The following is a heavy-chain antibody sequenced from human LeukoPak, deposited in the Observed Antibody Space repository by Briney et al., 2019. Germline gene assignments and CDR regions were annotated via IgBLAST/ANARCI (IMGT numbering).Heavy chain of an antibody. CDR2: FYHTGRS. CDR1: GHTISSYNYY. J-gene: IGHJ4*02. Sequence: PSETLSLTCTVSGHTISSYNYYWGWVRQSPGKGLEWIGSFYHTGRSYYNPSLKNRVALSLDTSKNQFSLKLSSVTAADTAVYYCARTHYDFWSGYPWPTYDYWGQGTLVTVSS. D-gene: IGHD3-3*01. V-gene: IGHV4-39*07. CDR3: ARTHYDFWSGYPWPTYDY.